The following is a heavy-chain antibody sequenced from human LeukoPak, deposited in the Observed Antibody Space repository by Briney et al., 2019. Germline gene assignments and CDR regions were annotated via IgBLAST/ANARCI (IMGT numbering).Heavy chain of an antibody. V-gene: IGHV4-34*01. CDR2: INHSGST. CDR1: GGSFSGYY. D-gene: IGHD3-3*01. Sequence: SETLSLTCAVYGGSFSGYYRSWIRQPPGKGLEWIGEINHSGSTNYNPSLKSRVTISVDTSKNQFSLKLSSVTAADTAVYYCARDSYTIFGVVIKTPYNWFDPWGQGTLVTVSS. CDR3: ARDSYTIFGVVIKTPYNWFDP. J-gene: IGHJ5*02.